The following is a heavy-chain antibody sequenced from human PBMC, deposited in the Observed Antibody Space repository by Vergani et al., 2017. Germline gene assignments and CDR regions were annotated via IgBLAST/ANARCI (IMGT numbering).Heavy chain of an antibody. CDR2: IISSGSSI. CDR3: ARGNGAFDI. D-gene: IGHD2-8*01. J-gene: IGHJ3*02. V-gene: IGHV3-48*03. CDR1: GFTFSSYE. Sequence: EVQLVESGGGLVQPGGSLRLSCAASGFTFSSYEMTWVRQAPGKGLEWVSYIISSGSSIYYADSVKGRFTISRDNAKNSLYLQMKSLRAEDTAVYYCARGNGAFDIWGQGTMVTVSS.